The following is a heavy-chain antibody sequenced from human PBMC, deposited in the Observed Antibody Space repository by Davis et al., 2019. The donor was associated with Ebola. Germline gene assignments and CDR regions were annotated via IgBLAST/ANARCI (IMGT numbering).Heavy chain of an antibody. D-gene: IGHD6-19*01. CDR2: IIPIFGTA. CDR3: ARETAVAGTREYFQH. V-gene: IGHV1-69*13. J-gene: IGHJ1*01. Sequence: SVKVSCKASGGTFSSYAISWVRQAPGQGLEWMGGIIPIFGTANYAQKFQGRVTITADESTSTAYMELSSLRSEDTAVYYCARETAVAGTREYFQHWGQGTLVTVSS. CDR1: GGTFSSYA.